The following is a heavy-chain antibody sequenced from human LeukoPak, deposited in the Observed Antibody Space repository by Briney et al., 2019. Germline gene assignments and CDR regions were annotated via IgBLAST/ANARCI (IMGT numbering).Heavy chain of an antibody. D-gene: IGHD2-15*01. CDR3: EKDTTAWWYHRAYMNV. CDR1: GFSLSTYA. CDR2: ISGSGDKT. J-gene: IGHJ6*03. V-gene: IGHV3-23*01. Sequence: PGGSLRLSCAASGFSLSTYALSWVRQAPGGGLEWVAAISGSGDKTYHADSVKGRFTISKDNSENRLSLQMDSLRAEDTAVYFCEKDTTAWWYHRAYMNVWGKGTTVTVSS.